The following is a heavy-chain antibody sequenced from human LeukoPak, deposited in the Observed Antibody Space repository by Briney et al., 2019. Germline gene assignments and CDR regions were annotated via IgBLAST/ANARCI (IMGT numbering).Heavy chain of an antibody. CDR2: IYYSGST. V-gene: IGHV4-59*08. CDR3: ARHGCGSRRCGFDY. CDR1: GGSISSYY. Sequence: SETLSLTCTVSGGSISSYYRSWIRQPPGKGLEWIGYIYYSGSTNYNPSLKSRVTISVDTSKNQFSLKLSSVTAADTAVYYCARHGCGSRRCGFDYWGQGTLVTVSS. J-gene: IGHJ4*02. D-gene: IGHD2-15*01.